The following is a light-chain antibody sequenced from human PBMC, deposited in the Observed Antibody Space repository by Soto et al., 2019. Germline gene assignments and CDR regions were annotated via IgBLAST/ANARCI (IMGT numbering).Light chain of an antibody. Sequence: EIVLTQSPATLSLSPGERATLSCRASQSVWRYLAWYQQKPGQAPRLLIYDASNRATGIPARFSGSGSGTDFTLTISSLEPEDFAVYYCQQRANWPLTFGGGTKVEIK. CDR2: DAS. CDR1: QSVWRY. J-gene: IGKJ4*01. V-gene: IGKV3-11*01. CDR3: QQRANWPLT.